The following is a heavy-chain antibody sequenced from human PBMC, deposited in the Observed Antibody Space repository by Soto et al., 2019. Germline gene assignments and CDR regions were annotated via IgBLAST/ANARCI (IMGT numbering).Heavy chain of an antibody. J-gene: IGHJ6*03. CDR3: ARTYGDYGYYYMDV. CDR1: GYTFTGYY. D-gene: IGHD4-17*01. CDR2: INPNSGGT. V-gene: IGHV1-2*04. Sequence: ASVKVSCKASGYTFTGYYMHWVRRAPGQGLEWMGWINPNSGGTNYAQKFQGWVTMTRDTSIGTAYMELSRLRSDDTAVYYCARTYGDYGYYYMDVWGKGTTVTVSS.